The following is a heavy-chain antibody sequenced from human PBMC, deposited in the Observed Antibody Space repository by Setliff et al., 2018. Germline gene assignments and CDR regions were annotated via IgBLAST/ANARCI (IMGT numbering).Heavy chain of an antibody. CDR2: ANNNNFNT. J-gene: IGHJ4*02. D-gene: IGHD3-22*01. CDR3: ARINFYVSSGYYYAPEY. CDR1: GYTFTDFG. V-gene: IGHV1-18*01. Sequence: ASVKVSCKASGYTFTDFGINWVRQAPGQGLEWMGWANNNNFNTNYAQKFQGRVAMTIDTSTDTVYMELRSLKSDDTALYYCARINFYVSSGYYYAPEYWGQGTLVTVSS.